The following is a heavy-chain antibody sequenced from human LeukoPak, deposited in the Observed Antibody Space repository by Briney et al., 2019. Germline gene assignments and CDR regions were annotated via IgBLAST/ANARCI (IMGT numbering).Heavy chain of an antibody. CDR2: LNPNSGNT. D-gene: IGHD2-2*01. V-gene: IGHV1-8*01. CDR1: GYTFTSYD. Sequence: ASVKVSCKASGYTFTSYDINWVRQATGQGLEWMGWLNPNSGNTGYAQKFQGRVTMTRNTPISTAYMELSSLRSEDTAVYYCARGEDIYCSSTSCQINWFDPWGQGTLVTVSS. J-gene: IGHJ5*02. CDR3: ARGEDIYCSSTSCQINWFDP.